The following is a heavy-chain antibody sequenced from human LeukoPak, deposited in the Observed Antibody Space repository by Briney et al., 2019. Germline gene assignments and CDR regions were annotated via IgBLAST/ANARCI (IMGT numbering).Heavy chain of an antibody. V-gene: IGHV1-2*02. CDR3: ARLGYGSSTSCFDY. D-gene: IGHD2-2*01. CDR1: GYTFTVYY. J-gene: IGHJ4*02. Sequence: GASVKVSCKASGYTFTVYYMHWVRHAPGQGLELKGLINPNSGGTNYAKKFQGRVTMTRDMSIRTAYMELSRLRSDDTAVYYCARLGYGSSTSCFDYWGQGTLVTVSS. CDR2: INPNSGGT.